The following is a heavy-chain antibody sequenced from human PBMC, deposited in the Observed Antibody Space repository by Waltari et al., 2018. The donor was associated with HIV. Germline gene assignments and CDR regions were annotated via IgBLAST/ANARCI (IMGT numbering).Heavy chain of an antibody. D-gene: IGHD3-10*01. CDR2: IIPVFETP. CDR3: ARFNLVGRGVDRFFDY. J-gene: IGHJ4*02. Sequence: QVQLVQSGSEVKKPGSSVRVSCKTFGDTFNNFGILWVRQAPGQGLEWMGGIIPVFETPTCGRKSQGGLSIIADETTSTAYMKLSSLKSDDTAIYFCARFNLVGRGVDRFFDYWGQGSLVTVSS. V-gene: IGHV1-69*12. CDR1: GDTFNNFG.